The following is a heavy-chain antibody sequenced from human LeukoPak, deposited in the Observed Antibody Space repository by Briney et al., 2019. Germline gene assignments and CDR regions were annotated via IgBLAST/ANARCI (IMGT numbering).Heavy chain of an antibody. V-gene: IGHV4-61*02. Sequence: PSQTLSLTCTVSGGSISSGSYYWSWIRQPAGKGLEWIGRIYTSGSTNYNPSLKSRVTISVDTSKNQFSLKLSSVTAADTAVYYCARARRIAAADYWGQGTLVTVSS. D-gene: IGHD6-13*01. CDR1: GGSISSGSYY. J-gene: IGHJ4*02. CDR2: IYTSGST. CDR3: ARARRIAAADY.